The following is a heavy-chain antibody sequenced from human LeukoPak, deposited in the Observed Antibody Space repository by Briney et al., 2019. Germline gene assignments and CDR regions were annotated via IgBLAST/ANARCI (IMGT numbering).Heavy chain of an antibody. CDR3: AKPGGVLLYAFDI. D-gene: IGHD3-10*01. Sequence: PGGSLRLSCAASGFTFSSYGMHWVRQAPGKGLEWVAFIRYDGSNKYYADSVKGRFTISRDNSKNTLYLQMNSLRAEDTAVYYCAKPGGVLLYAFDIWGQGTMVTVSS. V-gene: IGHV3-30*02. J-gene: IGHJ3*02. CDR2: IRYDGSNK. CDR1: GFTFSSYG.